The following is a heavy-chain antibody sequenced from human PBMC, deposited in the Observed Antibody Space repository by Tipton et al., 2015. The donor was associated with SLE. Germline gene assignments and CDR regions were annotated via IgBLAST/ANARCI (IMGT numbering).Heavy chain of an antibody. Sequence: TLSLTCAVYGGSISSSSYYWGWIRQPPGKGLEWIGSIYYSGSTYYNPSLKSRITISVDTSKNQFSLRLSSVTAADTAVYYCARGRETLYGDTPYDAFDIWGQGTMVTVSS. CDR1: GGSISSSSYY. CDR3: ARGRETLYGDTPYDAFDI. V-gene: IGHV4-39*07. CDR2: IYYSGST. D-gene: IGHD4-17*01. J-gene: IGHJ3*02.